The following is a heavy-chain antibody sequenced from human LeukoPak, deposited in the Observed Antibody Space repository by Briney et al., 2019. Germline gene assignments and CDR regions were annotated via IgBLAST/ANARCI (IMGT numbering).Heavy chain of an antibody. D-gene: IGHD3-22*01. CDR1: GYTFTVKF. V-gene: IGHV1-2*02. CDR2: IKPNSGGA. J-gene: IGHJ4*02. CDR3: AVENYYDSSGYSKAFDY. Sequence: ASVTVSCKTSGYTFTVKFLHWLRQAPGQGLEWMGGIKPNSGGAVYGQNFRGRVTVTRDTSVSTAYMELSRLRSDDTAVYYCAVENYYDSSGYSKAFDYWGQGTLVTVSS.